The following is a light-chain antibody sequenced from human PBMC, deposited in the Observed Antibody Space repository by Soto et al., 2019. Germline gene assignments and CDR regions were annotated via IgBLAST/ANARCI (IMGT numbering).Light chain of an antibody. CDR3: QHCGNSRYP. CDR1: QSVRTSD. J-gene: IGKJ2*01. V-gene: IGKV3-20*01. Sequence: EVVLTQSPGTLSLSPGERATFSCRASQSVRTSDVTWYQHQPGQAPRLLIYGAFNRATDIPDRFSGSGSGTDFTLTISRLEAEDFAVYYCQHCGNSRYPFGQGTRLEIK. CDR2: GAF.